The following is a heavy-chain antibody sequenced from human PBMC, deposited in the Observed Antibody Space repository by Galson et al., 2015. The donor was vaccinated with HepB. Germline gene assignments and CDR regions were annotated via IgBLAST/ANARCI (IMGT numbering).Heavy chain of an antibody. J-gene: IGHJ4*02. CDR3: ARCPFRNYYGSGTYFDC. CDR1: GFTFSDYS. V-gene: IGHV3-48*04. CDR2: ISSDSTTM. D-gene: IGHD3-10*01. Sequence: SLRLSCAASGFTFSDYSVSWVRLAPGKGLEWISYISSDSTTMYYADSVKGRFTISRDSAENSLYLQMNSLRVEDSAVYYCARCPFRNYYGSGTYFDCWGQGTQVVVSS.